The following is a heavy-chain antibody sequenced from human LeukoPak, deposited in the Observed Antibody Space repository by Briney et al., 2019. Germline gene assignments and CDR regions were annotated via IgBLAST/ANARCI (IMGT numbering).Heavy chain of an antibody. D-gene: IGHD3-10*01. CDR1: GFTFSSYG. CDR2: ISGSGGST. Sequence: GGSLRLSCAASGFTFSSYGMSWVRQAPGKGLEWVSAISGSGGSTYYADSVKGRFTISRDNSKNTLYLQMNSLRAEDTAVYYCAKDKGHLWFGELLRTYYFDYWGQGTLVTVSS. V-gene: IGHV3-23*01. CDR3: AKDKGHLWFGELLRTYYFDY. J-gene: IGHJ4*02.